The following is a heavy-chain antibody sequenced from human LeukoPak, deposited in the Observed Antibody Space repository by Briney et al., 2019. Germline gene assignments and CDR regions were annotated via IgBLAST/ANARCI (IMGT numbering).Heavy chain of an antibody. CDR1: GYTFTGYY. D-gene: IGHD3-22*01. Sequence: ASVKVSCKASGYTFTGYYMHWVRQAPGQGLEWMGWINPNSGGTNYAQKFQGRVTMTRDTSISTAYMELSRLRSDDTAVYYCARVSYDRYLNLFDYWGQGTLVTVSS. V-gene: IGHV1-2*02. J-gene: IGHJ4*02. CDR2: INPNSGGT. CDR3: ARVSYDRYLNLFDY.